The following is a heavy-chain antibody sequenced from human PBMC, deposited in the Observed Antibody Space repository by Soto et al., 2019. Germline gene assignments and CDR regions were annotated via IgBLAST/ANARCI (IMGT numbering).Heavy chain of an antibody. J-gene: IGHJ5*02. CDR1: GGSISSYY. V-gene: IGHV4-59*08. CDR2: IYYSGST. D-gene: IGHD2-2*01. CDR3: AGGYDCSSTSCYVGWFDP. Sequence: QVQLQESGPGLVKPSETLSLTCTVSGGSISSYYWSWIRQPPGKGLEWIGYIYYSGSTNYNPSLKSRVTISVDTSKKQFSMKLSSVTAADTAVYYCAGGYDCSSTSCYVGWFDPWGQGTLVTVSS.